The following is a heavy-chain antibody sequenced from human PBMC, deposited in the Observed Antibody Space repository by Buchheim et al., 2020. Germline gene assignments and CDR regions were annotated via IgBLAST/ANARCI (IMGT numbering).Heavy chain of an antibody. D-gene: IGHD3-22*01. CDR1: GFTSSSYG. J-gene: IGHJ6*02. CDR3: AKDRGDSSGYYTLYYGMDV. V-gene: IGHV3-30*18. CDR2: ISYDGSNK. Sequence: QVQLVESGGGLVKPGGSPRLSCAASGFTSSSYGMHWVRQAPGKGLEWVAVISYDGSNKYYADSVKGRFTISRDNSKNTLYLQMNSLRAEDTAVYYCAKDRGDSSGYYTLYYGMDVWGQGTT.